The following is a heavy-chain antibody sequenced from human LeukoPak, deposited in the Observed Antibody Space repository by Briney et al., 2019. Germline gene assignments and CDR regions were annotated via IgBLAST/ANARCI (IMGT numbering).Heavy chain of an antibody. J-gene: IGHJ4*02. CDR3: ARDTWGYFDY. CDR1: GFIFSSYW. Sequence: GGSLRLSCAASGFIFSSYWMNWVRQAPGKGLEWVANIKQDGSEKYYVDSVKGRFTISRDNAKNSLYLQMNSLRAEDTAVYYCARDTWGYFDYWGQGTLVTVSS. CDR2: IKQDGSEK. V-gene: IGHV3-7*01. D-gene: IGHD7-27*01.